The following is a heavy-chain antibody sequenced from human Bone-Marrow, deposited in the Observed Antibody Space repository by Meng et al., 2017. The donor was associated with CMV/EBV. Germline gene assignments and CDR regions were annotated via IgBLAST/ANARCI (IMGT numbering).Heavy chain of an antibody. D-gene: IGHD1-26*01. CDR1: GYTFTVYY. V-gene: IGHV1-2*02. Sequence: ASVKVSCRASGYTFTVYYMHWVLQAPGQGLEWMGWINPNSGGTNYAQKFQGRVTMTRDTSISTAYMELSRLRSDDTAVYYCARADGGSDYYYGMDVWGQGTTVTVSS. J-gene: IGHJ6*02. CDR3: ARADGGSDYYYGMDV. CDR2: INPNSGGT.